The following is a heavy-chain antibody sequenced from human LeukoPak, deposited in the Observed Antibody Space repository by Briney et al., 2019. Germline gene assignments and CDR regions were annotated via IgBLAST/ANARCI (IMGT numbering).Heavy chain of an antibody. Sequence: GGSLRLSCAASGFTFSSFGVNWVRQGPGKGLEWVSGISFIISTWSADSVKGRFTISRDNSKNTVYLQMNSLRDDDTAVYYCAKGTSSLNYDAFDIWGQGTLVTVSS. J-gene: IGHJ3*02. V-gene: IGHV3-23*01. D-gene: IGHD6-19*01. CDR1: GFTFSSFG. CDR2: ISFIIST. CDR3: AKGTSSLNYDAFDI.